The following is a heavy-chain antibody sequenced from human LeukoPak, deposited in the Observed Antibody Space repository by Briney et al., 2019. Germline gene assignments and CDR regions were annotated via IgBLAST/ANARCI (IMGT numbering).Heavy chain of an antibody. J-gene: IGHJ4*02. D-gene: IGHD6-13*01. V-gene: IGHV3-48*01. CDR3: LRDSSSWDYYFDY. CDR2: ISSSSSTI. Sequence: GGSLRLSCAASGFTFSSYSMNWVRQAPGKGLEWVSYISSSSSTIYYADSVKGRFTISRDNAKNSLYLQMNSLRAEDTAVYYCLRDSSSWDYYFDYWGQGTLVTVSS. CDR1: GFTFSSYS.